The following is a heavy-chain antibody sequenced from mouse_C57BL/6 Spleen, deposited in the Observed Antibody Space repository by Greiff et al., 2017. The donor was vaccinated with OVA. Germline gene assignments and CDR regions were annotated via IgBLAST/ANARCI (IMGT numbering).Heavy chain of an antibody. V-gene: IGHV1-81*01. D-gene: IGHD2-4*01. CDR1: GYTFTSYG. J-gene: IGHJ3*01. Sequence: QVQLQQSGAELARPGASVKLSCKASGYTFTSYGISWVKQRTGQGLEWIGEIYPRSGNTYYNEKFKGKATLTADKSSSTAYMELRSLTSADSAVYFCAREGGISDYDLAWFAYWGQGTLVTVSA. CDR2: IYPRSGNT. CDR3: AREGGISDYDLAWFAY.